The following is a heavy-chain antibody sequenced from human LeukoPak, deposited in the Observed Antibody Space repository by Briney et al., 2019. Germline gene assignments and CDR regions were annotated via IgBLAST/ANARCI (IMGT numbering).Heavy chain of an antibody. V-gene: IGHV1-24*01. CDR2: FDPEDGET. J-gene: IGHJ4*02. CDR1: GYTLTELS. D-gene: IGHD4-17*01. CDR3: APFTYGALSDY. Sequence: VASVKVSCKVSGYTLTELSMHWVRQAPGKGLEWMGGFDPEDGETIYAQKFQGRVTVTEDTSTDTAYMELSSLRSEDTAVYYCAPFTYGALSDYWGQGTLVTVSS.